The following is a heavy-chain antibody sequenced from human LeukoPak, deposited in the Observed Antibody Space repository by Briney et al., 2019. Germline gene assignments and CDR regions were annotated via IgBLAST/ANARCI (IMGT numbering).Heavy chain of an antibody. CDR3: ARDPYAGIMITFGGVIERDY. D-gene: IGHD3-16*01. CDR1: GFTFSSNW. J-gene: IGHJ4*02. Sequence: GGSLRLSCAASGFTFSSNWMHWVRQAPGKGLVWVSRINEDGSTTNYADSVKGRSTIFRDNAKNSLYLQLNSLRAEDTAVYYCARDPYAGIMITFGGVIERDYWGQGTLVTVSS. CDR2: INEDGSTT. V-gene: IGHV3-74*01.